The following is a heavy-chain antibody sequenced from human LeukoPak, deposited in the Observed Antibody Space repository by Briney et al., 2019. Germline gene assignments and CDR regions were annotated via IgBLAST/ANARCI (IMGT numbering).Heavy chain of an antibody. V-gene: IGHV3-48*03. Sequence: PGGSLRLSCAASGFSFSSYEMNWVRQAPGKGLEWISYISSSGSTMYADSVKGRFTISRDNAKNSLHLQMNSLRAEDTAVYYCARHNGWNGYWGQETLATVSS. CDR2: ISSSGSTM. CDR1: GFSFSSYE. D-gene: IGHD1-1*01. J-gene: IGHJ4*02. CDR3: ARHNGWNGY.